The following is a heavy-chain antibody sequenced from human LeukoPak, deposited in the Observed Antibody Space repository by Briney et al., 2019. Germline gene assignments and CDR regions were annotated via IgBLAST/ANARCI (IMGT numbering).Heavy chain of an antibody. V-gene: IGHV3-7*01. CDR1: RFTFSNYW. CDR2: IKQDGSET. J-gene: IGHJ5*02. D-gene: IGHD6-13*01. CDR3: ATTRRAAAGTGWFDP. Sequence: GGSLRLSCAASRFTFSNYWMNWVRQVPGKGLECLANIKQDGSETYYADSVKGRFTISRDNAKNSLYLQMNSLRAEDTAVYYCATTRRAAAGTGWFDPWGQGTLVTVSS.